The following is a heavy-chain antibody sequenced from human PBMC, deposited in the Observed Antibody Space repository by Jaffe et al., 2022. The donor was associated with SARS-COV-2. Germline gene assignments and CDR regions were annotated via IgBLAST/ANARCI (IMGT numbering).Heavy chain of an antibody. CDR1: GFTLSSYA. V-gene: IGHV3-23*01. J-gene: IGHJ3*02. CDR2: INESGGST. D-gene: IGHD2-21*02. CDR3: AKDTDCGGDCYPSIDAFDI. Sequence: EVQLLESGGGLVQPGGSLRLSCAASGFTLSSYAMNWVRQAPGKGLEWVSTINESGGSTYYAASVKGRFTISRDNSRNTLYLQMNSLRAEDTAVYYCAKDTDCGGDCYPSIDAFDIWGQGTMVTVSS.